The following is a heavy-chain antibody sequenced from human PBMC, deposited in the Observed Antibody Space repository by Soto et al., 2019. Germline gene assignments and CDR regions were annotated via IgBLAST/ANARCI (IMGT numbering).Heavy chain of an antibody. CDR2: ISYDGSNK. J-gene: IGHJ4*02. Sequence: GGSLRLSCAASGFTFSSYAMHWVRQAPGKGLEWVAVISYDGSNKYYADSVKGRFTISRDNSKNTLYLQMNSLRAEDTAVYYCARGQESDHAYFDYWGQGTLVTVSS. V-gene: IGHV3-30-3*01. CDR3: ARGQESDHAYFDY. CDR1: GFTFSSYA.